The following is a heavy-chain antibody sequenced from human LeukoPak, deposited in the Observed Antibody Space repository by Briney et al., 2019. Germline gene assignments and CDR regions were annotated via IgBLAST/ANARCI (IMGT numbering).Heavy chain of an antibody. D-gene: IGHD2-2*01. Sequence: GGSLRLSCAASGSTFRNYAMSWVRQAPGKGLEWVSAISGSGGSTYYADSVKGRFTISRGNSKNMLYLQMHSLRAEDTAVYYCAKESLRVVPSATFGYWGQGTLVTVSS. CDR2: ISGSGGST. J-gene: IGHJ4*02. V-gene: IGHV3-23*01. CDR1: GSTFRNYA. CDR3: AKESLRVVPSATFGY.